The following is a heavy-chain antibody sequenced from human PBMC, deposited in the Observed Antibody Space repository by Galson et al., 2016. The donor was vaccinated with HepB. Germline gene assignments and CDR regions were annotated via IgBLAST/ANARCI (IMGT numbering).Heavy chain of an antibody. CDR1: GYTLTELS. Sequence: SVKVSCKVSGYTLTELSMHWVRQAPGKGLEWMGGFDPEDGETIYAQKFQGRVTMTEDTSTDTAYMELSSLRSEDTAVYYCTTARGEKSGSYYNVRCDAFDIWGQGTRVTVSS. V-gene: IGHV1-24*01. J-gene: IGHJ3*02. CDR3: TTARGEKSGSYYNVRCDAFDI. D-gene: IGHD3-10*01. CDR2: FDPEDGET.